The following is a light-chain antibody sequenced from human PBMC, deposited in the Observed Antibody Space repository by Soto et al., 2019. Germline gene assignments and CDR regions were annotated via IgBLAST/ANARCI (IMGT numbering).Light chain of an antibody. CDR2: DVT. V-gene: IGLV2-11*01. Sequence: QSALTQPRSVSGSPEQSVTISCTGTSGDVGAYDRVSWYQHHPTKAPKLIIYDVTNRPSGVPYRFSGSKSGSTASLTISGLQAEDEADYYCCSHAGGSSWVFGGGTQLTVL. CDR3: CSHAGGSSWV. J-gene: IGLJ3*02. CDR1: SGDVGAYDR.